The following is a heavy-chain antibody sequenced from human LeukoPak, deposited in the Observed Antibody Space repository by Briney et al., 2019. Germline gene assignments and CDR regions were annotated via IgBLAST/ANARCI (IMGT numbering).Heavy chain of an antibody. D-gene: IGHD6-13*01. J-gene: IGHJ4*02. CDR2: ISAYNGNT. V-gene: IGHV1-18*01. Sequence: ASVKVSCKASGYTFTSYGISWVRQAPGQGLEWMGWISAYNGNTNYAQKLQGRVTMTTDTSTSTAYMELRSLRSDDTAVYYCARDPNGYSSSPFDYWGQGTLVTVSS. CDR1: GYTFTSYG. CDR3: ARDPNGYSSSPFDY.